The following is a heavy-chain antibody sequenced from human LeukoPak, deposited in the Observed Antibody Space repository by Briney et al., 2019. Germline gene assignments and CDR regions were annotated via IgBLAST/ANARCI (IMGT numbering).Heavy chain of an antibody. V-gene: IGHV3-48*03. CDR2: ISSSGSTI. D-gene: IGHD3-10*01. CDR3: ARDRGLWFGELFDY. Sequence: PGGSLRLSCAASGFTFSSYEMNWVRQAPGKGLEWVSYISSSGSTIYYADSVKGRFTISRDNAKNSLYLQMNSLRAEDTAVYYCARDRGLWFGELFDYWGQGTLVTVSS. CDR1: GFTFSSYE. J-gene: IGHJ4*02.